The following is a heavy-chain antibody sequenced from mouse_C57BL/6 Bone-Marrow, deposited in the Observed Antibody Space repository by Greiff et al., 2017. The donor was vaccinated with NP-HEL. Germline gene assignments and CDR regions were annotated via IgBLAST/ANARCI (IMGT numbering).Heavy chain of an antibody. Sequence: QVQLQQPGAELVRPGSSVKLSCKASGYTFTSYWMDWVKQRPGQGLEWIGNIYPSDSETHYNQKFKDKATLTVDKSSRTAYMQLSSLTSDDSSVYYGARRYVSSLYAMYYGGQGTSVTVAS. CDR2: IYPSDSET. D-gene: IGHD1-1*01. CDR1: GYTFTSYW. CDR3: ARRYVSSLYAMYY. V-gene: IGHV1-61*01. J-gene: IGHJ4*01.